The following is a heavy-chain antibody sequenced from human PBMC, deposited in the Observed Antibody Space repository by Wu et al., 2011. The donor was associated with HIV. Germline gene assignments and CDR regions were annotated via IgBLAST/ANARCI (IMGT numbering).Heavy chain of an antibody. CDR2: INPNSGGT. V-gene: IGHV1-2*02. D-gene: IGHD4-17*01. Sequence: QVQLVQSGAEVKKPGASVKVSCKASGYNFIDYYMHWLRQAPGQGLEWMGWINPNSGGTNYAQNFQGRVTMTRDTSISTAYMELSRLRSDDTAVYYCARDPDYGDYQNFDYWGQGTLVTVSS. J-gene: IGHJ4*02. CDR3: ARDPDYGDYQNFDY. CDR1: GYNFIDYY.